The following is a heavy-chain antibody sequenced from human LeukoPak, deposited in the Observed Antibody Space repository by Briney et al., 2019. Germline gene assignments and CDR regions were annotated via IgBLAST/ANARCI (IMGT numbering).Heavy chain of an antibody. CDR3: ARWKNDFWSGAYYFDY. CDR1: GYTSTSYG. D-gene: IGHD3-3*01. Sequence: ASVKVSCKASGYTSTSYGISWVRQAPGQGLEWMGWISAYNGNTNYAQKLQGRVTMTTDTSTSTAYMELRSLRSDDTAVYYCARWKNDFWSGAYYFDYWGQGTLVTVSS. J-gene: IGHJ4*02. CDR2: ISAYNGNT. V-gene: IGHV1-18*01.